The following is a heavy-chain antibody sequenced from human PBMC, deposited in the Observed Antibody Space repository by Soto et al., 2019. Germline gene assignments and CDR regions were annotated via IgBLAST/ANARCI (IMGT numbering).Heavy chain of an antibody. Sequence: SETLSLTCTVSGYSISSGSYWSWIRQPPGKGLEWIGYIYYSGSTYYNPSLKSRVTISVDTSKNQFSLKLSSVTAADTAVYYCARALGYCSGGSCHFDYWGQGTLVTGSS. J-gene: IGHJ4*02. CDR1: GYSISSGSY. V-gene: IGHV4-30-4*08. CDR3: ARALGYCSGGSCHFDY. D-gene: IGHD2-15*01. CDR2: IYYSGST.